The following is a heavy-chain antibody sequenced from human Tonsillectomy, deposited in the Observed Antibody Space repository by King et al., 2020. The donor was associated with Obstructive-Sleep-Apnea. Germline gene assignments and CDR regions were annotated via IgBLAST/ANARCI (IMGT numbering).Heavy chain of an antibody. Sequence: EGQLVQSGAEVKKPGESLKISCKGSGYSFTSYWIGWVRQMPGKGLEWMGIIYPGDSDTRYSPSFQGQVTISADKSISTAYLQWSSLKASDTAMYYCARPILDGYCSGSSCYSFDYWGQGTLVTVSS. D-gene: IGHD2-15*01. CDR1: GYSFTSYW. V-gene: IGHV5-51*01. CDR2: IYPGDSDT. CDR3: ARPILDGYCSGSSCYSFDY. J-gene: IGHJ4*02.